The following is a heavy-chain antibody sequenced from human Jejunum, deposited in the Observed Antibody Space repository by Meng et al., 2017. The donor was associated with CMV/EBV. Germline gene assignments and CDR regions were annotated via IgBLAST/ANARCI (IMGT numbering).Heavy chain of an antibody. CDR1: VFTVTHYW. CDR3: ARARYYDFWIG. D-gene: IGHD3-3*01. J-gene: IGHJ4*02. Sequence: ASSVFTVTHYWMSWVRQAPGKGLEWVANIKQDGSEKYYVDSVKGRFTISRDNAKNSLYLQMNSLRAEDTAVYYCARARYYDFWIGWGQGTLVTVSS. CDR2: IKQDGSEK. V-gene: IGHV3-7*01.